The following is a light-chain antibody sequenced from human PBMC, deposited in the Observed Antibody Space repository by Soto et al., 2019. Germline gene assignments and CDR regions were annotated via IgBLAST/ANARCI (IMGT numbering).Light chain of an antibody. CDR2: DAS. V-gene: IGKV3-11*01. CDR1: QSVSSY. CDR3: QQRSNWPSLT. Sequence: EIALTQSPATLSLSPGERATLSRRASQSVSSYLAWYQQKPGQAPRLLIYDASNRATGIPARFSGSGSGTDFTLTISSLEPEDFAVYYCQQRSNWPSLTFGGGTKVEIK. J-gene: IGKJ4*01.